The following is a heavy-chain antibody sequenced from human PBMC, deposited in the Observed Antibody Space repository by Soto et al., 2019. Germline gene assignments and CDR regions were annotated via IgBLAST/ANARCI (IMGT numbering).Heavy chain of an antibody. CDR2: IYYSGST. CDR3: ARPRDLLIGYGAFDI. Sequence: QLQLQESGPGLVKPSETLSLTCTVSGGSMSSSNYYWGWIRQPPGKGLEWIGSIYYSGSTDYNSSLKSRVRISVDASNHQFYLKLSSVTAADTAIYYCARPRDLLIGYGAFDIWGQGTMVTVSS. V-gene: IGHV4-39*01. J-gene: IGHJ3*02. D-gene: IGHD3-9*01. CDR1: GGSMSSSNYY.